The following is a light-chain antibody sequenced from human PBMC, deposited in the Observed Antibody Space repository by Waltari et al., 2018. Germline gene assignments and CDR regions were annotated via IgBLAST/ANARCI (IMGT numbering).Light chain of an antibody. CDR1: QSISRY. Sequence: IMLTQSPATLSLSLGERATLSCRASQSISRYLAWYQQKPGQAPRLLIDGASTRATGIPYRFSGSGSGTDFSLTISGLEPEDSAVYYCQHHFRLPATFGQGTKVEIK. CDR3: QHHFRLPAT. CDR2: GAS. V-gene: IGKV3-20*01. J-gene: IGKJ1*01.